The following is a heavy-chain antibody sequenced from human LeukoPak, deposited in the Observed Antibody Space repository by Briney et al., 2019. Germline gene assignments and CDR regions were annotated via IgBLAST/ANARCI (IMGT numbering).Heavy chain of an antibody. V-gene: IGHV5-51*01. Sequence: GESLKISCKGFGYTFSNHWIAWLRQVPGKGLEWMGIMYPGDSGTRYSPSFQGQVTFSVDKSIATAYLEWSSLKASDTALYYCARRGVLDGLDVWGQGTTVTVSS. CDR2: MYPGDSGT. CDR3: ARRGVLDGLDV. D-gene: IGHD3-3*01. CDR1: GYTFSNHW. J-gene: IGHJ6*02.